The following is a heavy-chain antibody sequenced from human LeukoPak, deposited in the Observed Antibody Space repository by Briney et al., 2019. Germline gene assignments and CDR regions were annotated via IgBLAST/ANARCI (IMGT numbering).Heavy chain of an antibody. CDR2: INPNSGGT. J-gene: IGHJ6*02. V-gene: IGHV1-2*04. D-gene: IGHD3-10*01. Sequence: ASVKVSCKASGYTFTGYYMHWVRQAPGQGLEWMGWINPNSGGTNYAQKFQGWVTMTRDTSISTAYMELSRLRSDDTAAYYCARDGSGSQYYYYGMDVWGQGTTVTVSS. CDR3: ARDGSGSQYYYYGMDV. CDR1: GYTFTGYY.